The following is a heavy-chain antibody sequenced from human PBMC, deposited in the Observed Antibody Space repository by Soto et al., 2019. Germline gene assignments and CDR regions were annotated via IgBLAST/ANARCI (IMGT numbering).Heavy chain of an antibody. Sequence: ASVKVSCKASGYTFTSYDINWVRQATGQGLEWMGWMNPNSGNTGYAQKFQGRVTMTRNTSISTAYMELSSLRSEDTAVYYCARGLFYCSGGSCYPKRVGAFDIWGQGTMVTVS. CDR2: MNPNSGNT. CDR1: GYTFTSYD. D-gene: IGHD2-15*01. J-gene: IGHJ3*02. V-gene: IGHV1-8*01. CDR3: ARGLFYCSGGSCYPKRVGAFDI.